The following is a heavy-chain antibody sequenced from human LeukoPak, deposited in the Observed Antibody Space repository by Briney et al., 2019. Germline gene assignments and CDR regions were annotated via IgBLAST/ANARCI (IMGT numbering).Heavy chain of an antibody. J-gene: IGHJ4*02. D-gene: IGHD5-18*01. CDR3: ASDTAKY. V-gene: IGHV3-7*03. CDR2: IKQDGSEK. Sequence: GGSLRLSCAASGFTFSSYAMSWVRQAPGKGLEWVANIKQDGSEKYYVDSVKGRFTISRDNAKNSLYLQMNSLRAEDTAVYYCASDTAKYWGQGTLVTVSS. CDR1: GFTFSSYA.